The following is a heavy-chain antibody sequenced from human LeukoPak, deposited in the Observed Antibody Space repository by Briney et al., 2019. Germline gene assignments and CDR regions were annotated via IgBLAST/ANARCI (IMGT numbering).Heavy chain of an antibody. J-gene: IGHJ4*02. CDR2: INSDGSDT. D-gene: IGHD3-22*01. CDR3: ARDLRYYYDSSGYPDY. CDR1: GFTFSSYW. Sequence: GGSLRPSCAASGFTFSSYWMHWVRQAPGKGLVWASRINSDGSDTSYADSVKGRFTISRDNAKNTLYLQISSLRAEDTALYYCARDLRYYYDSSGYPDYWGQGTLVTVSS. V-gene: IGHV3-74*01.